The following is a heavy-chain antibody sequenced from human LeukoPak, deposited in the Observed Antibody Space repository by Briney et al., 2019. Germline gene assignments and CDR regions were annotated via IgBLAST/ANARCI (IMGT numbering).Heavy chain of an antibody. CDR2: INPSGGST. J-gene: IGHJ4*02. Sequence: ASVKVSCKASGYTFTSYYMHWVRQAPGQGLEWMGIINPSGGSTSYAQKFQGRVTMTRDMSTSTVYMELSSPRSEDTAVYYCAREAPDCSSTSCPPVFDYWGQGTLVTVSS. CDR3: AREAPDCSSTSCPPVFDY. V-gene: IGHV1-46*01. CDR1: GYTFTSYY. D-gene: IGHD2-2*01.